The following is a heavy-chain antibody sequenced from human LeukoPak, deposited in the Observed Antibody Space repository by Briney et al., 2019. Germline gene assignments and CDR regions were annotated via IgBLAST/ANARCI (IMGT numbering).Heavy chain of an antibody. CDR3: ARELLTYSNHKLGHYMDV. CDR2: IRYDGSNK. J-gene: IGHJ6*03. CDR1: GFTFSSYG. Sequence: PGGSLRLSCAASGFTFSSYGMHWVRQAPGKGLEWVAFIRYDGSNKYYADSVKGRFTISRENAKNSLYLQMNSLRAEDTAVYYCARELLTYSNHKLGHYMDVWGKGTTVTVSS. V-gene: IGHV3-30*02. D-gene: IGHD4-11*01.